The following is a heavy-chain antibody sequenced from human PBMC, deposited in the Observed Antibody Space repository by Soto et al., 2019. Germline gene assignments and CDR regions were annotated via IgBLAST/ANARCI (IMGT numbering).Heavy chain of an antibody. D-gene: IGHD2-2*01. CDR1: GGSISSYC. V-gene: IGHV4-59*01. J-gene: IGHJ5*02. CDR2: IYYSGST. Sequence: SETLALTCTVPGGSISSYCWSWIRQPPGKGLEWIGYIYYSGSTNYNPSLKSRVTISVDTSKNQFSLKLSSVTAADTAVYYCTRSAPYCSSTSCYVNWFDPWGQGTLVTVSS. CDR3: TRSAPYCSSTSCYVNWFDP.